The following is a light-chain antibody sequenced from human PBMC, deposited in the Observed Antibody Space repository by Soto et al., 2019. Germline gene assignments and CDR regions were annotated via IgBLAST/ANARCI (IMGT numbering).Light chain of an antibody. J-gene: IGLJ1*01. CDR1: SSNIGNNY. CDR3: ATWDDSLSGYV. Sequence: QSVRTQPPSASGTPGQRVTISCSGSSSNIGNNYLYWYHQLPGMAPKLLVYKNNQRPSGVPERFSGSKSGTSASLAISGLRSEDEADYYCATWDDSLSGYVFATGTKVTVL. V-gene: IGLV1-47*01. CDR2: KNN.